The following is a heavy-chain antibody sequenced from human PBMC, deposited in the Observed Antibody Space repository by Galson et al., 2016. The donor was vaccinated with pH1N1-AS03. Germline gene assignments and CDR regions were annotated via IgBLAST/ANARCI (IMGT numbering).Heavy chain of an antibody. CDR1: GGNFRTHP. CDR2: IMPVFGPA. Sequence: SVKVSCKASGGNFRTHPISWVRQAPGQGLEWMGGIMPVFGPAKYAQKFQGRVTISADESTSTAYMELNNLRPEDTAVYYCATDHYETRDFRVALDDWGQGTPVTVSS. V-gene: IGHV1-69*13. J-gene: IGHJ4*02. CDR3: ATDHYETRDFRVALDD. D-gene: IGHD3-22*01.